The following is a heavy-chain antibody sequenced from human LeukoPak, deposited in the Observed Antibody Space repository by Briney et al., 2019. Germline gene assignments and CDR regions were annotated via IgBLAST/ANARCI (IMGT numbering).Heavy chain of an antibody. CDR2: INPNSGGT. CDR3: ARARRGQQLIPFDY. CDR1: GYTFTGYY. V-gene: IGHV1-2*02. J-gene: IGHJ4*02. D-gene: IGHD6-13*01. Sequence: ASVKVSCKASGYTFTGYYMHWVRQAPGQGLGWMGWINPNSGGTNYAQKFQGRVTMTRDTSISTAYMELSRLRSDDAAVYYCARARRGQQLIPFDYWGQGTLVTVSS.